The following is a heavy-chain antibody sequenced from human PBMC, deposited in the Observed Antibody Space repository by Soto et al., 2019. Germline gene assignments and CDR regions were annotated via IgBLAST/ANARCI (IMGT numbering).Heavy chain of an antibody. CDR2: INAGNGNT. V-gene: IGHV1-3*01. CDR3: ARVRVPRPDYYYGMDV. CDR1: GYTFTSCS. Sequence: SFKVSCKASGYTFTSCSMHWVRQAPVQRLEWMGCINAGNGNTKYSQKFQGRVTITRDTSASTAYMELSSLRSEDTAVYYCARVRVPRPDYYYGMDVWGQGTTVTVSS. D-gene: IGHD6-6*01. J-gene: IGHJ6*02.